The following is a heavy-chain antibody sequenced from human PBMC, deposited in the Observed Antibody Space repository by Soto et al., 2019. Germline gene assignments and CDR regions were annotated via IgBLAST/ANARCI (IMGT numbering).Heavy chain of an antibody. J-gene: IGHJ4*02. D-gene: IGHD1-7*01. CDR3: AKDRRAGGNYGFYSDF. CDR1: GFTFSSYG. Sequence: EVQLLESGGGLVQPGGSLTLSCAASGFTFSSYGMTWVRQAPGKGLEWVSFSSATGSGRYYPDSVKGRFTISRDNSKNTLYLQMSSLRADDTAVYYCAKDRRAGGNYGFYSDFWGQGALVIVSS. CDR2: SSATGSGR. V-gene: IGHV3-23*01.